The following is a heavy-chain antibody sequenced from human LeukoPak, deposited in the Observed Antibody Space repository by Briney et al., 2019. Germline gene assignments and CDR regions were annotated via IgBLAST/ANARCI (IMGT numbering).Heavy chain of an antibody. J-gene: IGHJ4*02. D-gene: IGHD3-3*01. Sequence: PGGSLRLSCAASGLTFSSYAMSWVRQAPGKGLEWVSAISGSGGSTYYADSVKGRFTISRDNSKNTLYLQMNSLRAEDTAVYYCAIQNDDFWSGSFDYWGQGTLVTVSS. V-gene: IGHV3-23*01. CDR1: GLTFSSYA. CDR2: ISGSGGST. CDR3: AIQNDDFWSGSFDY.